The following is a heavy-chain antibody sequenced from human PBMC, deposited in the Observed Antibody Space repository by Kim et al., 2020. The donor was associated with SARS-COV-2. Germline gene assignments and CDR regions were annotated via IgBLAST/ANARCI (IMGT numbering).Heavy chain of an antibody. V-gene: IGHV3-23*01. Sequence: CTGSGRGRFTRSRDNSENTLLLQMNSLRAEDTAVYYCAKDSPWRTDSWGQGTLVTVSS. CDR3: AKDSPWRTDS. J-gene: IGHJ5*01.